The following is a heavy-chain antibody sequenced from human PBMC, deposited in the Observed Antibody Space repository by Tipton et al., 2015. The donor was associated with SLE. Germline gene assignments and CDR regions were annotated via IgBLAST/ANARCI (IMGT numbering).Heavy chain of an antibody. CDR2: IYYSGST. V-gene: IGHV4-59*11. CDR1: GGSISSHY. D-gene: IGHD3-3*01. J-gene: IGHJ3*02. CDR3: AGRYYDFWSGYYSDAFDI. Sequence: GLVKPSETLSLTCTVSGGSISSHYWSWIRQPPGKGLEWIGYIYYSGSTNYNPSLKSRVTISVDTSKNQFSLKLSSVTAADTAAYYCAGRYYDFWSGYYSDAFDIWGQGTMVTVSS.